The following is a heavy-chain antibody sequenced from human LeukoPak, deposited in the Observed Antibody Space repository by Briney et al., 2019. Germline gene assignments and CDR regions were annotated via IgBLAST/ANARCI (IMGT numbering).Heavy chain of an antibody. J-gene: IGHJ4*02. CDR1: VYTFTIYG. CDR2: ISAYNGNT. D-gene: IGHD4-23*01. Sequence: ASVTVSFTSSVYTFTIYGISWVRQAPGQGQEWMGWISAYNGNTKYAQNPQGRVSMTTDTSTSTAYMELRSLRSDDTAVYFCARDPRTVVTSEALDHWGQGTLVTVSS. CDR3: ARDPRTVVTSEALDH. V-gene: IGHV1-18*01.